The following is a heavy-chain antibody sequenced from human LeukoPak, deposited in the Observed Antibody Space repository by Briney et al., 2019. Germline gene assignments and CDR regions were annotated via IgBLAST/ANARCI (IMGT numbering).Heavy chain of an antibody. D-gene: IGHD1-26*01. CDR2: IYSGGNT. V-gene: IGHV3-53*01. CDR3: TRGPVGGFDA. Sequence: GGSLRLSCSTSGLTVSTNYLTWVRQAPGKGLEWVSVIYSGGNTYYADSVKGRFTISRDNSKNTLYLQMNSLRADDTAVYYCTRGPVGGFDAWGQGTLVTVSS. CDR1: GLTVSTNY. J-gene: IGHJ5*02.